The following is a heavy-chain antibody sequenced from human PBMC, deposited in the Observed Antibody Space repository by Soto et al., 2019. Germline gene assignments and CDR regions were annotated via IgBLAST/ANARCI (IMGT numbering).Heavy chain of an antibody. D-gene: IGHD5-12*01. J-gene: IGHJ5*02. CDR1: CDSIINYY. Sequence: SETLSLTCSLSCDSIINYYWTWVRQPAGKGLEWVGRIYSSGSSNFNPSLKSRLSMSVDTSKNQFSLNLKSVTAADTALYYCVREYSGFEGNWFDPWGQGTLVTVSS. CDR2: IYSSGSS. CDR3: VREYSGFEGNWFDP. V-gene: IGHV4-4*07.